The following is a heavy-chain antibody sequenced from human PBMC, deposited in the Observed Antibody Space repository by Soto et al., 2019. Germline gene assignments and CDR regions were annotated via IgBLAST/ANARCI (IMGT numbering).Heavy chain of an antibody. Sequence: VASVKVSCKSSGYTFSTYTITCMRQAPGQGLEWMGGIIPRSATSKYAQKFQGRVTITADESTSTVYMELSTLRPEDTAVYYCAREGVRGMDVWGQGTTVTVSS. CDR2: IIPRSATS. D-gene: IGHD3-16*01. J-gene: IGHJ6*02. CDR1: GYTFSTYT. CDR3: AREGVRGMDV. V-gene: IGHV1-69*13.